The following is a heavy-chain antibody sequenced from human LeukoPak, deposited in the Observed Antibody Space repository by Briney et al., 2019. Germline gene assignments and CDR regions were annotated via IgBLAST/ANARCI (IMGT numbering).Heavy chain of an antibody. J-gene: IGHJ4*02. V-gene: IGHV4-39*07. CDR1: GGSISSSSYY. Sequence: SETLSLTCTVSGGSISSSSYYWGWIRQPPGKGPEWIGSIYYSGSTYYNPSLKSRVTISVDTSKNQFSLKLSSVTAADTAVYYCARVSGGYSYSSSWYFDYWGQGTLVTVSS. CDR2: IYYSGST. D-gene: IGHD6-13*01. CDR3: ARVSGGYSYSSSWYFDY.